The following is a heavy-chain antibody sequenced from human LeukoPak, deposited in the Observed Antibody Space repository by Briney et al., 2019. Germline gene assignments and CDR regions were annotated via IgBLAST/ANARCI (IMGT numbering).Heavy chain of an antibody. CDR2: ISGSGGST. CDR1: GFTFSDYY. V-gene: IGHV3-23*01. D-gene: IGHD1-26*01. J-gene: IGHJ5*02. CDR3: AKKYSTGLDP. Sequence: PGGSLRLSCAASGFTFSDYYMSWIRQAPGKGLEWVSDISGSGGSTYYADSVKGRFTISRDNSKNTLYLQMNSLRAEDTAVYYCAKKYSTGLDPWGQGTLVTVSS.